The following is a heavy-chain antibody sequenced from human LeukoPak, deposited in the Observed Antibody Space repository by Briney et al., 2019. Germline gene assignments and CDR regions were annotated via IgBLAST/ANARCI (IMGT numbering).Heavy chain of an antibody. CDR3: ARAWLRLNPYFDY. Sequence: ASVKVSCKASGFTFNAYNIHWVRQAPGQGLEWMGWINPNSGGTNYAQKFQGRVTMTRDTSISTSYMELSRLRSDDTAVYYCARAWLRLNPYFDYWGQGTLVTVSS. D-gene: IGHD5-12*01. CDR1: GFTFNAYN. V-gene: IGHV1-2*02. CDR2: INPNSGGT. J-gene: IGHJ4*02.